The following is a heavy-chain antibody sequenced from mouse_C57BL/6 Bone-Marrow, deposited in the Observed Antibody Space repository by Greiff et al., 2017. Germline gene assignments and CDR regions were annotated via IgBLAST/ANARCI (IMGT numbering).Heavy chain of an antibody. CDR2: INPNNGGT. CDR3: ARSKANWDGCDY. J-gene: IGHJ2*01. CDR1: GYTFTDYN. V-gene: IGHV1-22*01. D-gene: IGHD4-1*01. Sequence: EVQLQQSGPELVKPGASVTMSCQSSGYTFTDYNMHWVKPSHGKSLEWIGYINPNNGGTSYNQKFKGNATLTVNKSSSTAYMGLRSLTSEDSAVYYCARSKANWDGCDYWGQGTALTVTS.